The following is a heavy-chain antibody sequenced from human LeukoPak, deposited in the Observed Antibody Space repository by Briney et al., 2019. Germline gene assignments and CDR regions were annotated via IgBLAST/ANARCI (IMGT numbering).Heavy chain of an antibody. CDR1: GYTFTGIH. Sequence: GASVKLCCKASGYTFTGIHIHLVRQAPAHGLELMGWINPNSGGTNYAQKFQGRVTMTRDTSISTVYMELSRLRSDDTAVYYCARDRLRLGYERTNWFDPWGQGTLVTVSS. V-gene: IGHV1-2*02. D-gene: IGHD2-15*01. CDR3: ARDRLRLGYERTNWFDP. J-gene: IGHJ5*02. CDR2: INPNSGGT.